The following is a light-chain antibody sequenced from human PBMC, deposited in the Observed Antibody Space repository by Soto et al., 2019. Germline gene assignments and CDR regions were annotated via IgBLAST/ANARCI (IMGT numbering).Light chain of an antibody. V-gene: IGKV3-15*01. Sequence: ETVLTQSPSTLSLSPGERATLSCRASQNVHTYLAWYRQKPCQAPWLLIFGASTRATGVPARFSGSGSGTEFTLTISSLQSEDFAVYYCHHYDNWPRTWTFAQGTKVDIK. CDR2: GAS. J-gene: IGKJ1*01. CDR3: HHYDNWPRTWT. CDR1: QNVHTY.